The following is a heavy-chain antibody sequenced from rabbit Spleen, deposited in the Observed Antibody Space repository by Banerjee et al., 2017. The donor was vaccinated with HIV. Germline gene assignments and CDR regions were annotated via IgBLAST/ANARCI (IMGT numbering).Heavy chain of an antibody. CDR2: IDVGSSGSN. D-gene: IGHD2-1*01. Sequence: QSLEESGGDLVKPGASLTLTCIASGVSFSGDSYMCWVRQAPGKGLEWIACIDVGSSGSNYYASWAKGRFTISKSSSTTVTLQMTSLTAADTATYFCARDRYIGVVGYGDYNLWGQGTLVTVS. CDR3: ARDRYIGVVGYGDYNL. J-gene: IGHJ4*01. V-gene: IGHV1S40*01. CDR1: GVSFSGDSY.